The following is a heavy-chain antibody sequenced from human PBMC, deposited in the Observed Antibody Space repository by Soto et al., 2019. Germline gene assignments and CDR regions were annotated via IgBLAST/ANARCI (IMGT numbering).Heavy chain of an antibody. V-gene: IGHV3-74*01. Sequence: GGTLRRSCAASGFTFRSYWMHWVRQTPGKGLVWVSRINSDGSSTSYADSVKGRFTISRDNAKNTLYLQMNSLRSEATAVYYCARSLQLVGYWGQGTLVTVST. CDR2: INSDGSST. J-gene: IGHJ4*02. CDR1: GFTFRSYW. CDR3: ARSLQLVGY. D-gene: IGHD6-13*01.